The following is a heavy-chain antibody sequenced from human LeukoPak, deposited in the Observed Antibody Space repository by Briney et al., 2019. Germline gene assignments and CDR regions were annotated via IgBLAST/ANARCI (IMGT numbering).Heavy chain of an antibody. CDR3: AGLQGLRLNY. V-gene: IGHV4-59*04. CDR1: GDSTTNYF. Sequence: SETLSLTCSVSGDSTTNYFWSWIRQPPGKGLEWIGSIYYSGSTYYNPSLKSRVTISVDTSKNQFSLKLTSVTAADTAMYYCAGLQGLRLNYRGQGTLVTVSS. D-gene: IGHD5-12*01. CDR2: IYYSGST. J-gene: IGHJ4*02.